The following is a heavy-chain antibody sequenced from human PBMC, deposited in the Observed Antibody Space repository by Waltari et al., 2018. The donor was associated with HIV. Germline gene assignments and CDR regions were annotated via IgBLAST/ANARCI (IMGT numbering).Heavy chain of an antibody. V-gene: IGHV3-33*01. J-gene: IGHJ4*02. D-gene: IGHD3-10*01. CDR3: AREGHYYGSGRFGGDY. CDR2: IWYDGSNK. Sequence: QVQLVESGGGVVQPGRSLRLSCAASGFTFSTYGMHWVRQAPGKGREWVAGIWYDGSNKYYADSGKGRLTISRDNSKNTGYLQINRLRAEDTAVYYCAREGHYYGSGRFGGDYWGQGTLVTVSS. CDR1: GFTFSTYG.